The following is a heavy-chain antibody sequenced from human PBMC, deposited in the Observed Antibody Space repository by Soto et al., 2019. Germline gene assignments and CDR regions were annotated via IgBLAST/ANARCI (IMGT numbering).Heavy chain of an antibody. D-gene: IGHD2-2*01. CDR2: INPNNGNT. Sequence: ASVKVSCKASGYTFTSYYMHWVRQAPGQGLEWMGIINPNNGNTSYAQKFQGRVTMTTDTSTSTVYMELRSLRSDDTAVYYCARDRGSTAWYSFDYWGQGTLVTVSS. J-gene: IGHJ4*02. V-gene: IGHV1-46*01. CDR1: GYTFTSYY. CDR3: ARDRGSTAWYSFDY.